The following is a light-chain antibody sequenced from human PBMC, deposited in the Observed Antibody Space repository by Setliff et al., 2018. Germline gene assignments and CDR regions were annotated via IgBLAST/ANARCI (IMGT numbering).Light chain of an antibody. CDR1: SSDVGGYNY. V-gene: IGLV2-14*01. Sequence: QSALTQPASVSGSPGQSITISCTGTSSDVGGYNYVSWYQQHAGKAPKLMIYEVTNRPPGVSDRFSGSKSGNTASLTISGLQPEDEADYYCASYTATSTPLYVFGTGTKATVL. CDR3: ASYTATSTPLYV. CDR2: EVT. J-gene: IGLJ1*01.